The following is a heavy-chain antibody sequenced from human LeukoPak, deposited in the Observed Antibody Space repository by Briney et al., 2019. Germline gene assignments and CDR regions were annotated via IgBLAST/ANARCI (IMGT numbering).Heavy chain of an antibody. CDR1: GFTFSSYS. CDR3: ARDGGYSINWYLDY. Sequence: GGSLRLSCAASGFTFSSYSLNWVPQAPGQGLEWVSAISSSSSLLSYADSVKGRFIISRDNAKNSLYLQMNSLRAEDTAVYFCARDGGYSINWYLDYWGQGTLVTVSS. CDR2: ISSSSSLL. V-gene: IGHV3-21*01. J-gene: IGHJ4*02. D-gene: IGHD6-13*01.